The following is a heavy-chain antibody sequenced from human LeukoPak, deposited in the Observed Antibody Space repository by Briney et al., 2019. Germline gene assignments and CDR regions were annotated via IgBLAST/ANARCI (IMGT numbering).Heavy chain of an antibody. V-gene: IGHV1-18*01. CDR3: ARPAVLWSSGWSWFDP. CDR2: ISAYNGNT. J-gene: IGHJ5*02. Sequence: GASVKVSCKASGYTFTSYGISLVRQAPGQGLEWMGWISAYNGNTNYAQKLQGRVTMTTDTSTSTAYMELRSLRSDDTAVHYCARPAVLWSSGWSWFDPWGQGTLVTVSS. CDR1: GYTFTSYG. D-gene: IGHD6-19*01.